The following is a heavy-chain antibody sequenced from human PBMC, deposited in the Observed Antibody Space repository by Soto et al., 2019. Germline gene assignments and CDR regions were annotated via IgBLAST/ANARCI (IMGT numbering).Heavy chain of an antibody. CDR3: AVVVAAALINWFDP. CDR1: GGTFSSYT. Sequence: QVQLVQSGAEVKKPGSSVKVSCKASGGTFSSYTISWVRQAPGQGLEWMGRIIPILGIANYAQKFQGRVTTTAEKSTSTAYMELSTVRSEDTAVYHWAVVVAAALINWFDPWGQGTLVTVSS. J-gene: IGHJ5*02. V-gene: IGHV1-69*02. CDR2: IIPILGIA. D-gene: IGHD2-15*01.